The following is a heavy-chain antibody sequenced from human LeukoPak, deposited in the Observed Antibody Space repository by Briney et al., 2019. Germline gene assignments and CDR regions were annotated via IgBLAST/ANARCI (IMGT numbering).Heavy chain of an antibody. V-gene: IGHV1-69*05. CDR2: INPIFGTA. D-gene: IGHD5-12*01. J-gene: IGHJ3*02. CDR3: ARGGSGIVATIPRNDAFAI. Sequence: SVKVSCKASGGTFINYAITWVRQAPGQGLAWMGAINPIFGTANYAQKFQGRVTIITDASTGTVYMQLSSLRSDDTADYYCARGGSGIVATIPRNDAFAIWRQGTMVTVSS. CDR1: GGTFINYA.